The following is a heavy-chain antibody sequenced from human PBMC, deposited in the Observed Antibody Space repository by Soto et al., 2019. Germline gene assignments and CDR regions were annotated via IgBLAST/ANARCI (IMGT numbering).Heavy chain of an antibody. V-gene: IGHV3-9*01. CDR2: ISWNSNTI. Sequence: GGSLRLSCAASGFTFDNYAMHWVRQAPGKGLEWVSGISWNSNTIAYADSVKGRFTISRDNAKNSLYLQMNSLRAEDTAVYYCARDSRGAATPNDYWGQGTLVTVSS. J-gene: IGHJ4*02. D-gene: IGHD2-15*01. CDR3: ARDSRGAATPNDY. CDR1: GFTFDNYA.